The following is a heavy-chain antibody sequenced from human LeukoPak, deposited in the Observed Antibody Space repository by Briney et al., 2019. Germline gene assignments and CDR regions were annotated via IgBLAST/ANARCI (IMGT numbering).Heavy chain of an antibody. D-gene: IGHD4-11*01. V-gene: IGHV3-30-3*01. CDR1: GFTFSSYA. CDR3: AREYSKGGYYFDY. CDR2: ISYDGSNK. J-gene: IGHJ4*02. Sequence: GGSLRLSCAASGFTFSSYAMHWVRQAPGKGLEWVAVISYDGSNKYYADSVKGRFTISRDNSKNTLYLQMNSLRAEDTAVYYCAREYSKGGYYFDYWGQGTLVTVSS.